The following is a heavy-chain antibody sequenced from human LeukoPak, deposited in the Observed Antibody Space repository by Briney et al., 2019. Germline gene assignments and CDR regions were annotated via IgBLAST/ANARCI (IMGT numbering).Heavy chain of an antibody. CDR3: AREYSDYGIGVDY. D-gene: IGHD5-12*01. Sequence: PSETLSLTCTVSGGSINNYYWSWIRQPPGKGLEYIGYIHYGGSTNYNPSLKSRVTISGDTSKSQFSLKLSSVTAADTAVYYCAREYSDYGIGVDYWGQGTLVTVSS. V-gene: IGHV4-59*12. CDR1: GGSINNYY. J-gene: IGHJ4*02. CDR2: IHYGGST.